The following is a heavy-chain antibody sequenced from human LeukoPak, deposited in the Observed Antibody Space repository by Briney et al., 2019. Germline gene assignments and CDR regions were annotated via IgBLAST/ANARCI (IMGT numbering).Heavy chain of an antibody. CDR1: GGSISSYY. J-gene: IGHJ4*02. CDR2: IYTSGST. CDR3: ARLDCYAAGCYNH. D-gene: IGHD2-15*01. V-gene: IGHV4-4*07. Sequence: SETLSLTCTVSGGSISSYYWSWIRQPAGKGLEWIGRIYTSGSTNYNPSLKSRVTISVDKSKNQFSLKLSSVTAADTAVYYCARLDCYAAGCYNHWGRGTLVTVSS.